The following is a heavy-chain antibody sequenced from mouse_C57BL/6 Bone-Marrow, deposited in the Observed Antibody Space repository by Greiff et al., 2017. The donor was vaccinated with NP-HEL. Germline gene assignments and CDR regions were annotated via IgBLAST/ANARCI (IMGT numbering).Heavy chain of an antibody. V-gene: IGHV5-6*01. CDR2: ISSGGSYT. CDR3: ARRKGYDYDEGFAY. Sequence: EVMLVESGGDLVKPGGSLKLSCAASGFTFSSYGMSWVRQTPDKRLEWVATISSGGSYTYYPDSVKGRFTISRDNAKNTLYLQMSSLKSEDTAMYYCARRKGYDYDEGFAYWGQGTLVTVSA. CDR1: GFTFSSYG. D-gene: IGHD2-4*01. J-gene: IGHJ3*01.